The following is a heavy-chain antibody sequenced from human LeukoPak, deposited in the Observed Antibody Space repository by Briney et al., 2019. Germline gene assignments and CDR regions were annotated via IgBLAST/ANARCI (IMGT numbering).Heavy chain of an antibody. CDR3: ARVGSHTVPRNGWFDP. V-gene: IGHV4-30-2*01. D-gene: IGHD1-14*01. J-gene: IGHJ5*02. Sequence: SETLSLTCAISGGSISSGGYSWSWIRQPPGKGLERIGYIYHSGSTYYSPSLKSRVTISVDRSKNQFSLKLSSVTAADTAVYYCARVGSHTVPRNGWFDPWGQGTLVTVSS. CDR1: GGSISSGGYS. CDR2: IYHSGST.